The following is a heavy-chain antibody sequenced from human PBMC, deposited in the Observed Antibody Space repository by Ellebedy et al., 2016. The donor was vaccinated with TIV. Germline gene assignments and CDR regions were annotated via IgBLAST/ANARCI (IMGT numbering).Heavy chain of an antibody. CDR3: ARVLPSLFYYDL. CDR1: GFTINNSD. V-gene: IGHV3-66*01. D-gene: IGHD3-16*01. Sequence: GESLKISCVASGFTINNSDMTWVRQAPGKGLEWVSIIYSGGRTYYADSVTGRFTISRDDSKDTLTLQMSSLRAEDTAVYFCARVLPSLFYYDLWGQGTPVTVSS. CDR2: IYSGGRT. J-gene: IGHJ4*02.